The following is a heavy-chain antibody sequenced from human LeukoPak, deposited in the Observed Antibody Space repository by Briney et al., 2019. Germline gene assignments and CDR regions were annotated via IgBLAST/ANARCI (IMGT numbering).Heavy chain of an antibody. Sequence: ASVKVSCKVSGYTLTDLSIDWVRQAPGKGLEWMGGFDPEDGERIYAQKFQGRVTMTEDTSTDTAYMELSSLTSEDTAVYYCATAIYDFWSGDSDYWGQGTLVTVSS. CDR3: ATAIYDFWSGDSDY. J-gene: IGHJ4*02. CDR2: FDPEDGER. CDR1: GYTLTDLS. D-gene: IGHD3-3*01. V-gene: IGHV1-24*01.